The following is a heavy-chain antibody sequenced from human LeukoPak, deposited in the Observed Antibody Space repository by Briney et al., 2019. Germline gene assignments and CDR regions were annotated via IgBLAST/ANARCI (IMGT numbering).Heavy chain of an antibody. CDR1: GFTFSSYA. D-gene: IGHD2-15*01. J-gene: IGHJ6*02. CDR2: ISYDGSNK. Sequence: GGSLRLSCAASGFTFSSYAMHWVRQAPGKGLEWVAVISYDGSNKYYADSVKGRFTISRDNSKNTLYLQMNSLRAEDTAVYYCARELRKVVAATLDYYYGMDVWGQGTTVTVSS. CDR3: ARELRKVVAATLDYYYGMDV. V-gene: IGHV3-30-3*01.